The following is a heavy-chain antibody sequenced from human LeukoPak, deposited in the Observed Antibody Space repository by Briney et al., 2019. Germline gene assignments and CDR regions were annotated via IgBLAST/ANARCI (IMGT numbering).Heavy chain of an antibody. D-gene: IGHD3-10*01. CDR2: ISGSGGST. V-gene: IGHV3-23*01. Sequence: GGSLRLSCAASGFTFSSYGMSWVRQAPGKGREGVSAISGSGGSTYYADSVKGRFTISRDNSNNTLYLQMNSLRAEDTAVYYCAKVQTVLLWFGELSPWGQGTLVTVSS. CDR1: GFTFSSYG. CDR3: AKVQTVLLWFGELSP. J-gene: IGHJ5*02.